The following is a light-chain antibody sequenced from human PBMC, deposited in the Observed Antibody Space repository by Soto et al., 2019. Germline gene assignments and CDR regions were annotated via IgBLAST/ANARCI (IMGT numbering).Light chain of an antibody. CDR2: KAS. Sequence: IQMTQSPSTLSASVGDRVTITCRASQSISSWLAWYQQKPGKAPKLLIYKASSLESGVPSRFSGSGSGTEFTLTISSLQPDDFATYYCQQYNSPRTFGQGTKVEIK. CDR1: QSISSW. V-gene: IGKV1-5*03. CDR3: QQYNSPRT. J-gene: IGKJ1*01.